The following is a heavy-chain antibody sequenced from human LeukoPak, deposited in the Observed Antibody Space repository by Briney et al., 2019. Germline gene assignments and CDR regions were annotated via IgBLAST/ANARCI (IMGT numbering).Heavy chain of an antibody. D-gene: IGHD3-3*01. CDR3: ARAGSGDFWSGYYRPIDY. CDR2: ISGSGGST. CDR1: GFTFSSYA. Sequence: GGSLRLSCAASGFTFSSYAMSWVRQAPGKGLEWVSAISGSGGSTYYADSVQGRFTISRDNSKNTLYLQMNSLRAEDTAVYYCARAGSGDFWSGYYRPIDYWGQGTLVTVSS. V-gene: IGHV3-23*01. J-gene: IGHJ4*02.